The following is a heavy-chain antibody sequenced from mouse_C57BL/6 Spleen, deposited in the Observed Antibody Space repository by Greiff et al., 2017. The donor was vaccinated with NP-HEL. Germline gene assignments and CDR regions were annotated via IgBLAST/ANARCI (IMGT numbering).Heavy chain of an antibody. V-gene: IGHV7-3*01. CDR3: ARFNWDGYAMDY. Sequence: EVKLMESGGGLVQPGGSLSLSCAASGFTFTDYYMSWVRQPPGKALEWLGFIRNKANGYTTEYSASVKGRFTISRDNSQSILYLQMNALRAEDSATYYCARFNWDGYAMDYWGQGTSVTVSS. D-gene: IGHD4-1*02. CDR2: IRNKANGYTT. CDR1: GFTFTDYY. J-gene: IGHJ4*01.